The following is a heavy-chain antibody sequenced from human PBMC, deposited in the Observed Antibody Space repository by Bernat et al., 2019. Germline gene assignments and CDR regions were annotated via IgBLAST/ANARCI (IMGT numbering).Heavy chain of an antibody. Sequence: EVQLLESGGGLVQPGGSLRLSCAASGFTSSSHAMSWVRQAPGKGLEWVSTISNSGGSAYYAESVKGRFTISRDNPKNTLSLQMNNLRAEDTAVYYCAASGYGTIDIWGRGTMVTVSS. V-gene: IGHV3-23*01. CDR2: ISNSGGSA. D-gene: IGHD3-22*01. CDR1: GFTSSSHA. CDR3: AASGYGTIDI. J-gene: IGHJ3*02.